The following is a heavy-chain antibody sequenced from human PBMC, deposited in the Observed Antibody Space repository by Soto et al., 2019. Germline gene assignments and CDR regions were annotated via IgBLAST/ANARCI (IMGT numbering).Heavy chain of an antibody. J-gene: IGHJ4*02. CDR1: GFTVSSKY. CDR2: IFPGGGT. Sequence: EVQLVESGGGLVQPGGSLRLSCAASGFTVSSKYVSWVRQAPGKGLEWVSVIFPGGGTYYPDSVKGRFTISRDNSKNTLYLQMNSLRVEDTAVYYCVRDTWDYWGQGTLVTVSS. V-gene: IGHV3-66*01. CDR3: VRDTWDY.